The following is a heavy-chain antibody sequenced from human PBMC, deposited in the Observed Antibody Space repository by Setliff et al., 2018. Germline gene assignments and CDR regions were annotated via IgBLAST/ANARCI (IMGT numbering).Heavy chain of an antibody. CDR1: GGSISSGGYY. CDR2: IYYSGST. Sequence: PSETLSLTCTVSGGSISSGGYYWSWIRQHPGKGLEWIGYIYYSGSTYYNPSLKSRVTISVDTSKNQFSLKLSSVTAADTAVYYCARQVSHYDFWSGYYGYYYYMDVWGKGTTVTVSS. J-gene: IGHJ6*03. V-gene: IGHV4-31*03. CDR3: ARQVSHYDFWSGYYGYYYYMDV. D-gene: IGHD3-3*01.